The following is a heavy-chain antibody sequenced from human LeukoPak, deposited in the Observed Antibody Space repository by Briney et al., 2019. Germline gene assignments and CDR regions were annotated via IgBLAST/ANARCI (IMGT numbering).Heavy chain of an antibody. D-gene: IGHD6-6*01. Sequence: GGSLRLSCAASGFSFSSYAMAWVRQAPGKGLEWVSTISGSGGSTHYADSVKGRFTISRDNSKNTLYLQMNSLRAEDTAVYYCARVYSIAARYYYMDVWGKGTTVTVSS. V-gene: IGHV3-23*01. CDR1: GFSFSSYA. CDR2: ISGSGGST. J-gene: IGHJ6*03. CDR3: ARVYSIAARYYYMDV.